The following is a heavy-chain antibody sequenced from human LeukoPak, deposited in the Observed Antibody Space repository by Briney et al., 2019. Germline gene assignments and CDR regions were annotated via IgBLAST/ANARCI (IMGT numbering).Heavy chain of an antibody. V-gene: IGHV4-34*01. J-gene: IGHJ2*01. CDR3: ARVRRPAAASFDL. CDR1: GGSFSGYY. D-gene: IGHD2-15*01. CDR2: INHSGST. Sequence: KPSETLSLTCAVYGGSFSGYYWSWIRQPPGKGLEWIGEINHSGSTNYNPSLKSRVTISVDTSKNQFSLKLSSVTAADTAVYYCARVRRPAAASFDLWGRGTLVTVSS.